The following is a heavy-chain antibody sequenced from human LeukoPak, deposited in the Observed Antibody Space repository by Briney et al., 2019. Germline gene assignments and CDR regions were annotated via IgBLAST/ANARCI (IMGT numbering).Heavy chain of an antibody. V-gene: IGHV3-21*01. CDR2: TSSSSSYI. CDR3: ASLVSSGEMDV. J-gene: IGHJ6*02. D-gene: IGHD3-3*01. Sequence: GGSLRLSCAASGFTFSSYSMNWVRQAPGKGLEWVSSTSSSSSYIYYADSVKGRFTISRDNAKNSLYLQMNSLRAEDTAVYYCASLVSSGEMDVWGQGTTVTVSS. CDR1: GFTFSSYS.